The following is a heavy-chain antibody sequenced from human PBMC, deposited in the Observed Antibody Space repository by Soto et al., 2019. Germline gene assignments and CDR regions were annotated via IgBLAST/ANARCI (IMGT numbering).Heavy chain of an antibody. J-gene: IGHJ4*02. CDR2: ISYDGSNK. CDR1: GFTFSSYG. Sequence: PGGSLNLSCAASGFTFSSYGMHWVRQAPGKGLEWVAVISYDGSNKYYADSVKGRFTISRDNSKNTLYLQMNSLRAEDTAVYYCAKDGASVGFDYWGQGTLVTVSS. CDR3: AKDGASVGFDY. D-gene: IGHD1-26*01. V-gene: IGHV3-30*18.